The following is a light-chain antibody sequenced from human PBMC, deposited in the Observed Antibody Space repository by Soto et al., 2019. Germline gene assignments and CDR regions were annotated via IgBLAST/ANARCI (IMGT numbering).Light chain of an antibody. Sequence: EIVLTQSPGTLSLSPGERATLSCRASQSVTSSYLAWYQQKPGQAPRLLIYGASSRATGIPDRFSGGGSGTDFTLNISRLEPEDSAVYYCQQYSISPRTFGQGTKVEIK. CDR2: GAS. CDR3: QQYSISPRT. V-gene: IGKV3-20*01. J-gene: IGKJ1*01. CDR1: QSVTSSY.